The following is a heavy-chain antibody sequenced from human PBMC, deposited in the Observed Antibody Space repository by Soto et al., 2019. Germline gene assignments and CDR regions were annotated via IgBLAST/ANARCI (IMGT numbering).Heavy chain of an antibody. J-gene: IGHJ4*02. D-gene: IGHD5-12*01. CDR3: AREKGGSNPSFDY. V-gene: IGHV1-46*01. Sequence: ASVKVSCKASGYAFSIYYLHWVRQAPGQGLEWMGIINPSGKSTTYAQKFQGRVTMTSNTSTNTVYMELSSLRSDDTDVYYCAREKGGSNPSFDYWGQGTLVTVSS. CDR1: GYAFSIYY. CDR2: INPSGKST.